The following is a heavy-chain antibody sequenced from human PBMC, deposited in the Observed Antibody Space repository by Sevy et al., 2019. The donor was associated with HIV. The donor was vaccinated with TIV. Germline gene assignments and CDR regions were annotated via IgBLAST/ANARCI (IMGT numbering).Heavy chain of an antibody. CDR1: GFTLSDYY. D-gene: IGHD1-26*01. Sequence: GGSLRLSCTASGFTLSDYYMSWIRQAPGKGLQWISYISGSDDSGGGDTIYYADSVKGRFTISRDNAKNSLYLQMSSLRADDTAVYYCARDHGKDGKGGDYYYHAMDVWGRGTTVTVSS. CDR2: ISGSDDSGGGDTI. CDR3: ARDHGKDGKGGDYYYHAMDV. V-gene: IGHV3-11*01. J-gene: IGHJ6*02.